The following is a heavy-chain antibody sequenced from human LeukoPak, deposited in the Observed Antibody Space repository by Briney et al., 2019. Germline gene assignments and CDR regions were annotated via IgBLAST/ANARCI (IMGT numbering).Heavy chain of an antibody. D-gene: IGHD2-21*02. CDR1: GFDFSRYG. CDR2: VRYDGVNK. V-gene: IGHV3-30*02. CDR3: ARESGVDYYSEGPRY. J-gene: IGHJ4*02. Sequence: PGGSLTLPCAAYGFDFSRYGMHWVRKAPGLGLEGVAFVRYDGVNKYYTDSVKGRFTITKDISKNTLYLQMNRLRVKDTALYSFARESGVDYYSEGPRYWGRGTLVTVSS.